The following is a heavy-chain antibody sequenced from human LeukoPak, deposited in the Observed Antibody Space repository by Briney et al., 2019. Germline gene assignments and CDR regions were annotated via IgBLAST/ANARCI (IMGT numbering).Heavy chain of an antibody. J-gene: IGHJ4*02. D-gene: IGHD4-17*01. V-gene: IGHV3-23*01. CDR2: ISGSGGST. Sequence: GASLRLSCAASGFTFSSYAMSWVRQAPGKGLEWVSAISGSGGSTYYADSVKGRFTISRDNSKNTLYLQMNSLRAEDTAVYYCAREGYGVHYFNYWGQGTLVTVSS. CDR3: AREGYGVHYFNY. CDR1: GFTFSSYA.